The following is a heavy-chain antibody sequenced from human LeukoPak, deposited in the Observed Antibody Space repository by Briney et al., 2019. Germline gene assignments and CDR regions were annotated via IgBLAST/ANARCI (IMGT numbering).Heavy chain of an antibody. CDR2: ISSSSSYI. J-gene: IGHJ4*02. CDR1: GFTFSSYS. D-gene: IGHD3-22*01. CDR3: AKAEYYYDSSGHRRPSSYYFDY. Sequence: PGGSLRLSCAASGFTFSSYSMNWVRQAPGKGLEWVSSISSSSSYIYYADSVKGRFTISRDNAKNSLYLQMNSLRAEDTAVYYCAKAEYYYDSSGHRRPSSYYFDYWGQGTLVTVSS. V-gene: IGHV3-21*01.